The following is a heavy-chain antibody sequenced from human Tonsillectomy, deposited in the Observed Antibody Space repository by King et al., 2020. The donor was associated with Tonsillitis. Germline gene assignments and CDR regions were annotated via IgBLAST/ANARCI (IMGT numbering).Heavy chain of an antibody. CDR3: AREHSYNSGWYPG. CDR2: MSTSGST. D-gene: IGHD6-19*01. J-gene: IGHJ4*02. CDR1: GGSINSGNYY. V-gene: IGHV4-61*02. Sequence: QLQESGPGLVKASQALSLTCTVSGGSINSGNYYWNWIRQPAGKGLEWIGRMSTSGSTNYNPSLKSRVTISVDTSKNHFSLKLNSVTAADTAVYDCAREHSYNSGWYPGWGQGTPVTVSS.